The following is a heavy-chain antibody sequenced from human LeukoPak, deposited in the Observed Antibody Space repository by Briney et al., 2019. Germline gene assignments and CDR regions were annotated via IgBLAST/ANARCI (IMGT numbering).Heavy chain of an antibody. CDR3: AGTIWVRAY. V-gene: IGHV4-61*01. Sequence: PSETLSLTCTVSGGSVSSDTHYWSWIRQSPGKGLEYTGYIYHTGSTNYNPSLNGRVTMSIHTARNQFSLTLTSVTAADTAAYYCAGTIWVRAYWGQGTQVTVSS. D-gene: IGHD3-10*01. J-gene: IGHJ4*02. CDR1: GGSVSSDTHY. CDR2: IYHTGST.